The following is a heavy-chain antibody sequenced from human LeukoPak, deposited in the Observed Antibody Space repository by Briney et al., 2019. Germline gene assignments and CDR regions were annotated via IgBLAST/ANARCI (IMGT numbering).Heavy chain of an antibody. J-gene: IGHJ5*02. D-gene: IGHD3-10*01. CDR1: GFTFSSYW. CDR3: ARAVTYFYGSVTYDWFDP. Sequence: PAGGSLRLSCAASGFTFSSYWMHWVRQTPGKGLVWVSRIKSDGTTIYADSVKDRFTVSRDNAKNTLYLQMNSLRAEDTAMYYCARAVTYFYGSVTYDWFDPWGQGTLVTVSS. V-gene: IGHV3-74*01. CDR2: IKSDGTT.